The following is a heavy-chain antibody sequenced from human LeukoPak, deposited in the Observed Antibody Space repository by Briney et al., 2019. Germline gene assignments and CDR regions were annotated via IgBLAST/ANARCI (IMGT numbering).Heavy chain of an antibody. J-gene: IGHJ5*02. CDR2: INIDGATT. Sequence: GGSLRLSWAASGFTFSGYWMHWVRQAPGKGLEWVSRINIDGATTNYADSVKGRFTISRDNAKNTLHLQMNSLRADDTAVYYCVRGAVGTGVWFDPWGQGTLVTVSS. CDR1: GFTFSGYW. V-gene: IGHV3-74*01. CDR3: VRGAVGTGVWFDP. D-gene: IGHD1-26*01.